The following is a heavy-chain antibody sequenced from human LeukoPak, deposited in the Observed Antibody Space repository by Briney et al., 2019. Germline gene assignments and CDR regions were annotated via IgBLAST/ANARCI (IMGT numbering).Heavy chain of an antibody. D-gene: IGHD3-16*02. CDR1: GGSISGYF. CDR2: IYATGTT. V-gene: IGHV4-4*07. CDR3: AREGGGSNRCLD. J-gene: IGHJ1*01. Sequence: SEALSLTCTVSGGSISGYFWSWIRQPAGKGLEWIGRIYATGTTNYNPSLKSRVTMSVDTSKNQFSLNLTSVTAADTAVYYCAREGGGSNRCLDWGQGTLVTVSS.